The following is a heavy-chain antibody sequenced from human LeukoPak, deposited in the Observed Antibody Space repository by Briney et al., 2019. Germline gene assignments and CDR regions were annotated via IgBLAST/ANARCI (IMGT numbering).Heavy chain of an antibody. Sequence: PSETLSLTCAVYGGSFSGYYWSWIRQPPGKGLEWTGEINHSGSTNYNPSLKSRVTISVDTSKNQFSLKLSSVTAADTAVYYCARGARSSGYFFDYWGQGTLVTVSS. CDR2: INHSGST. D-gene: IGHD3-22*01. CDR3: ARGARSSGYFFDY. V-gene: IGHV4-34*01. J-gene: IGHJ4*02. CDR1: GGSFSGYY.